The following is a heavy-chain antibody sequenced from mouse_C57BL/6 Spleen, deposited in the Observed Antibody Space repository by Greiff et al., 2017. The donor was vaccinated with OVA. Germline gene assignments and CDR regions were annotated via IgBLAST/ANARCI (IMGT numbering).Heavy chain of an antibody. CDR2: IDPSDSET. Sequence: QVQLQQPGAELVRPGSSVKLSCKASGYTFTSYWMHWVKQRPIQGLEWIGNIDPSDSETHYNQKFKDKATLTVDKSSSTAYMQLSSLTSEDSAVYYCGRRDYGSSYGYFDVWGTGTTVTVSS. V-gene: IGHV1-52*01. CDR1: GYTFTSYW. CDR3: GRRDYGSSYGYFDV. D-gene: IGHD1-1*01. J-gene: IGHJ1*03.